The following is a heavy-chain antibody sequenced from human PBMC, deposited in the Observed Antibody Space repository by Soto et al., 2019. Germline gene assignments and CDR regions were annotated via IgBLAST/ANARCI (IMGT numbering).Heavy chain of an antibody. J-gene: IGHJ4*02. CDR3: ARAQDSYGYYFDY. CDR1: GGTFSSYA. CDR2: IIPIFGTA. D-gene: IGHD4-17*01. V-gene: IGHV1-69*13. Sequence: VASVKVSCKASGGTFSSYAISWVRQAPGQGLEWMGGIIPIFGTANYAQKFQGRVTITADESTSTAYMELSSLRSEDTAVYYCARAQDSYGYYFDYWGQGTLVTVSS.